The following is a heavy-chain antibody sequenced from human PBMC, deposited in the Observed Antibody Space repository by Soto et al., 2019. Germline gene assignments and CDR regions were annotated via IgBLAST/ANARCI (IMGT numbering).Heavy chain of an antibody. V-gene: IGHV1-69*13. J-gene: IGHJ3*02. D-gene: IGHD2-21*02. CDR2: IIPIFGTA. Sequence: GASVKVSCKASGGTFSSYAISWVRQAPGQGLEWMGGIIPIFGTANYAQKFQGRVTITADESTSTAYMELSSLRSEDTAVYYCARDWVVTAIHDAFDIWGQGTMVTVSS. CDR1: GGTFSSYA. CDR3: ARDWVVTAIHDAFDI.